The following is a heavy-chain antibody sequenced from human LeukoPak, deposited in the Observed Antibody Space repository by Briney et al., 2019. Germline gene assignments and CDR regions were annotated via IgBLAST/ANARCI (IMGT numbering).Heavy chain of an antibody. V-gene: IGHV3-53*01. D-gene: IGHD3-22*01. CDR3: ARAPADGSSGYYGYYYYYYMDV. CDR1: GFTFTDYY. CDR2: IYSGGST. Sequence: GGSLRLSCSASGFTFTDYYMSWLRQAPGKGLEWVSVIYSGGSTYYADSVKGRFTISRDNSKNTLYLQMNSLRAEDTAVYYCARAPADGSSGYYGYYYYYYMDVWGKGTTVTVSS. J-gene: IGHJ6*03.